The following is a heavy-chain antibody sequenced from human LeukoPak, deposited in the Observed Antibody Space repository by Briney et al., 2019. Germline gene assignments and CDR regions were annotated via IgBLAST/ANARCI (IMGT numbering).Heavy chain of an antibody. V-gene: IGHV3-64*01. J-gene: IGHJ4*02. CDR1: GFIFSNYA. CDR2: ISSSGDNT. Sequence: PGGSLRLSCAASGFIFSNYAMHWVRQAPGKGLEYVSAISSSGDNTYYANSVKGRFTISRDNSKNTLVLQMGSLRAEDMAVYYCAREERGLAIDYWGQGTLVTVSS. CDR3: AREERGLAIDY. D-gene: IGHD5-12*01.